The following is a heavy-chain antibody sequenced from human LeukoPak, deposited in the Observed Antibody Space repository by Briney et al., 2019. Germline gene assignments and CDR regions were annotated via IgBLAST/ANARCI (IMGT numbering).Heavy chain of an antibody. D-gene: IGHD5-18*01. V-gene: IGHV3-74*01. CDR2: IDSDGDTT. CDR1: GFTFSNYW. Sequence: GGSLRLSCETSGFTFSNYWTYWVRQAPGKGLVWISRIDSDGDTTRYADSVKGRFTISRDNAKNTLSLQMNSLRDDDTAVYYCARGYVYGSIDYWGQGTLVTISS. CDR3: ARGYVYGSIDY. J-gene: IGHJ4*02.